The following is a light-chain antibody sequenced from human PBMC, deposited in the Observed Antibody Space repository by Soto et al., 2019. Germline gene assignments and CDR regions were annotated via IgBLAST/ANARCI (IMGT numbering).Light chain of an antibody. J-gene: IGLJ1*01. V-gene: IGLV2-14*01. CDR3: SSYTSASTMLYL. CDR2: GVT. Sequence: QSALTQPASVSGSPGQSITISCTGTSSDVGGYNYVSWYQQHPGIAPKLLIYGVTNRPSGGSTRFSGSKSGNTASLTISGLQAEDAADDHYSSYTSASTMLYLFGTGTKLTVL. CDR1: SSDVGGYNY.